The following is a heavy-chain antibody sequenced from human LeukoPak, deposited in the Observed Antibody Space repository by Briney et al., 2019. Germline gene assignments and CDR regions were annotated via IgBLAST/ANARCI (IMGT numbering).Heavy chain of an antibody. CDR2: IWYDGSNK. Sequence: GGSLRLSCAASGFTFSGYGMHWVRQAPGKGLEWVAVIWYDGSNKYYADSVKGRFTISRDNSKSTLYLQMNSLRAEDTAVYYCAVDPHSSSWYLSLDYWGQGTLVTVSS. J-gene: IGHJ4*02. CDR1: GFTFSGYG. CDR3: AVDPHSSSWYLSLDY. V-gene: IGHV3-33*01. D-gene: IGHD6-13*01.